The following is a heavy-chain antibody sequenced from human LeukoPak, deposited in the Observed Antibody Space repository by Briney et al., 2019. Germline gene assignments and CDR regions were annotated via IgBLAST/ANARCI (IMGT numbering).Heavy chain of an antibody. CDR1: GGSISSYY. Sequence: PSETLSLTCTVSGGSISSYYRSWIRQPPGKGLEWIGYIYYSGSTNYNPSLKSRVTISVDTSKNQFSLKLSSVTAADTAVYYCARVDPDSSSTLEVFDYWGRGTLVTVSS. D-gene: IGHD6-6*01. CDR2: IYYSGST. J-gene: IGHJ4*02. CDR3: ARVDPDSSSTLEVFDY. V-gene: IGHV4-59*01.